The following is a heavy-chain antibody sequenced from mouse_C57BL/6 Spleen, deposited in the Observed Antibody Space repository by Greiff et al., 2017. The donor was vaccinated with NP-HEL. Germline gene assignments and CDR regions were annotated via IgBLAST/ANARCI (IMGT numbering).Heavy chain of an antibody. CDR1: GYTFTDYE. D-gene: IGHD1-1*01. J-gene: IGHJ3*01. CDR2: IDPETGGT. Sequence: VQLQHSGAELVRPGASVTLSCKASGYTFTDYEMHWVKQTPVHGLEWIGAIDPETGGTAYNQKFKGKAILTADKSSSTAYMELRSLTSEDSAVYYCTREDYGSSAWFAYWGQGTLVTVSA. CDR3: TREDYGSSAWFAY. V-gene: IGHV1-15*01.